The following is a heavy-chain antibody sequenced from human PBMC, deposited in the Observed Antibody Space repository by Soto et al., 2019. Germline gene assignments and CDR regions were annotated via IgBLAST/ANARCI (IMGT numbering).Heavy chain of an antibody. D-gene: IGHD3-3*01. Sequence: QVQLVESGGGVVQPGRSLRLSCAASGFTFSSYGMHWVRQAPGKGLEWVAVIWYDGSNKYYADSVKGRFTISRDNSKNTLYLQMNSLRAEDTAVYYCAREGYDFWSGYFSGGSAGSFAYWGQGTLVTVSS. V-gene: IGHV3-33*01. CDR3: AREGYDFWSGYFSGGSAGSFAY. CDR1: GFTFSSYG. CDR2: IWYDGSNK. J-gene: IGHJ4*02.